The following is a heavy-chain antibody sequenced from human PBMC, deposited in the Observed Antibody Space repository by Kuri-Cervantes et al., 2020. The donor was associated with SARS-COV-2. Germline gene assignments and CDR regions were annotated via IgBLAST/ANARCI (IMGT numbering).Heavy chain of an antibody. CDR2: IYSGGST. V-gene: IGHV3-53*01. Sequence: GESLKISCAASGFTVSSNYMSWVRQAPGKGLEWVSVIYSGGSTYYADSVKGRFTISRDNSKNTLYLQMNSLGAEDTAVYYCARVRMPAYYFDYWGQGTLVTVSS. J-gene: IGHJ4*02. CDR1: GFTVSSNY. CDR3: ARVRMPAYYFDY. D-gene: IGHD2-2*01.